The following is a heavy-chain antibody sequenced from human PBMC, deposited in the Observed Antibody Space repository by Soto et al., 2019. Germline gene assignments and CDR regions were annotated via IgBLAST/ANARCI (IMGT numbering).Heavy chain of an antibody. J-gene: IGHJ4*02. CDR3: VRATYFSDSSGYTRCLDY. D-gene: IGHD3-22*01. CDR1: GCTLSDHY. Sequence: GGSLRLSCAGSGCTLSDHYIDWVRQAPGKGLEWVGRSRDKPQGYSTAYAASVKGRFTTSRDESKNSAYLQMNSLKTEGTAVYYCVRATYFSDSSGYTRCLDYWGQGTLVTVSS. CDR2: SRDKPQGYST. V-gene: IGHV3-72*01.